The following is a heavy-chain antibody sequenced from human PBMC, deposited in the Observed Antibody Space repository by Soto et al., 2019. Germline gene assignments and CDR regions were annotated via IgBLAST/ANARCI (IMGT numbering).Heavy chain of an antibody. J-gene: IGHJ6*02. V-gene: IGHV4-61*01. Sequence: XETLCLTCTVSGGSVSSGSYYWSWIRQPPGKGLEWIGYIYYSGSTNYNPSLKSRVTISVDTSKNQFSLKLSSVTAADTAVYYCAGGYCSSTSCWTRHYYYGMDVWGQGTPVTVSS. D-gene: IGHD2-2*01. CDR1: GGSVSSGSYY. CDR2: IYYSGST. CDR3: AGGYCSSTSCWTRHYYYGMDV.